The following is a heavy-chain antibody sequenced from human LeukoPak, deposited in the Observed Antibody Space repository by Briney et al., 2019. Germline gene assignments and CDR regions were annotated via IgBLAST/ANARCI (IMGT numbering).Heavy chain of an antibody. J-gene: IGHJ4*02. CDR3: AKSVVPASIIGCVAY. V-gene: IGHV3-30*18. D-gene: IGHD2-2*02. Sequence: GRSLRLSCSASGFTFSNYGMHWVRQAPGKGLGWVAGISYDGSNKYYADSVKGRFSISRDNSENTMYLQMNSLRVEDTAVYYCAKSVVPASIIGCVAYWGQGTLVTVSS. CDR1: GFTFSNYG. CDR2: ISYDGSNK.